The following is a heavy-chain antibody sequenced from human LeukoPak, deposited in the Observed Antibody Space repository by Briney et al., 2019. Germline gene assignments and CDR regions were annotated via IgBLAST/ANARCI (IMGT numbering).Heavy chain of an antibody. CDR2: ISRSGGST. J-gene: IGHJ3*02. D-gene: IGHD3-22*01. CDR1: EFTFSSYA. V-gene: IGHV3-23*01. CDR3: AKGRYYYDSSDAFDI. Sequence: GGSLRLSCAASEFTFSSYAMSWVRQAPGKGLEWVSAISRSGGSTYYADSVKGRFTISRDNSKNTLFLQMNSLRAEDTAVYYCAKGRYYYDSSDAFDIWGQGTMVTVSS.